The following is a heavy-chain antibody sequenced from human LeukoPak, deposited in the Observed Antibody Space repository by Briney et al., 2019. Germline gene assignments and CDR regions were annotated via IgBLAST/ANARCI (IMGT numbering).Heavy chain of an antibody. CDR3: AKDNNSGRITMFFFDY. J-gene: IGHJ4*02. V-gene: IGHV3-30*02. D-gene: IGHD3-10*02. CDR1: GFTFSSYG. CDR2: IRYDGSNK. Sequence: PGGSLRLSCAASGFTFSSYGMHWVRQAPGKGLEWVAFIRYDGSNKYYADSVKGRFTISRDNSKNTLYLQMNSLRAEDTVVYYCAKDNNSGRITMFFFDYWGQGTLVTVSS.